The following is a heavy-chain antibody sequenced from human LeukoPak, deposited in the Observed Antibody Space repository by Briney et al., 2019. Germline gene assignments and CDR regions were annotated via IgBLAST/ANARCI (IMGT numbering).Heavy chain of an antibody. CDR2: ISGSGGST. CDR1: GFTFSSYA. CDR3: AKDPGDSSGYPKYYFDY. J-gene: IGHJ4*02. Sequence: PGGSLGLSCAASGFTFSSYAMSWVRQAPGKGLEWVSAISGSGGSTYYADSVKGRFTISRDNSKNTLYLQMNSLRAEDTAVYYCAKDPGDSSGYPKYYFDYWGQGTLVTVSS. V-gene: IGHV3-23*01. D-gene: IGHD3-22*01.